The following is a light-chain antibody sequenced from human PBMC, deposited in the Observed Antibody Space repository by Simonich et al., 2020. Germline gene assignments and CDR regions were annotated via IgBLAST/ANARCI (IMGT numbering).Light chain of an antibody. J-gene: IGKJ2*01. V-gene: IGKV4-1*01. CDR2: WAS. CDR3: QQYYSTPNT. Sequence: DIVMTQSPDSLAVSLGERATINCKSSQSVLYSSNNKKYLAWYQKKPGQPPKLLIYWASTRESGVPDRFSGSGSGTDFTLTISSLQAEDVAVYYCQQYYSTPNTFGQGTKLEIK. CDR1: QSVLYSSNNKKY.